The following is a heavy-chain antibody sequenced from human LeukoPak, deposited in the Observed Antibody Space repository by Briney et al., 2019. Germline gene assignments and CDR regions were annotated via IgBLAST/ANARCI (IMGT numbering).Heavy chain of an antibody. V-gene: IGHV3-64*01. CDR1: GFTFSSYA. D-gene: IGHD2-21*02. Sequence: GGSLRLSCAASGFTFSSYAMHWVRQAPGKGLEYVSAISSNGGSTYYANSVKGRFTISRDNSKNTLYLQMGSLRAEDMAVYYCARYCGGDCYPHDAFDIWGQGTMVTVSS. J-gene: IGHJ3*02. CDR3: ARYCGGDCYPHDAFDI. CDR2: ISSNGGST.